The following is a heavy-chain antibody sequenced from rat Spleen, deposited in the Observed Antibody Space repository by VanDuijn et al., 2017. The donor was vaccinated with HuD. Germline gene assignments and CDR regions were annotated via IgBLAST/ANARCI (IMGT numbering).Heavy chain of an antibody. D-gene: IGHD1-10*01. J-gene: IGHJ2*01. CDR3: STRDNNYGY. CDR2: ISYGDSSGHSST. CDR1: GFTFSDYG. V-gene: IGHV5-29*01. Sequence: EVQLVESGGGLVQPGRSLKLSCAASGFTFSDYGVAWVRQAPTKGLEWVATISYGDSSGHSSTYYRDSVKGRFTISRDDAKSPLSLQRDSLRSEDTATYYCSTRDNNYGYWGQGVMVTVSS.